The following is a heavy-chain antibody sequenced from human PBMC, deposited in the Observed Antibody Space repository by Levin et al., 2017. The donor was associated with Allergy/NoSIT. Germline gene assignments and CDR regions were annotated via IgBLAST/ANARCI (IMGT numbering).Heavy chain of an antibody. Sequence: PGGSLRLSCAASGFTFSSNWMHWVRQTPGKGLVWVSRINTDGSSTSYADSEKGRFTISRDNVKNTLYLQMNSLRAEDTAVYYCARDLLWNSVDYWGQGILVTVSS. CDR1: GFTFSSNW. D-gene: IGHD1-7*01. CDR3: ARDLLWNSVDY. V-gene: IGHV3-74*01. J-gene: IGHJ4*02. CDR2: INTDGSST.